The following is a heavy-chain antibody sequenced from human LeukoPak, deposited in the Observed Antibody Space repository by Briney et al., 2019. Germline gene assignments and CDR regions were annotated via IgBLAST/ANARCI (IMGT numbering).Heavy chain of an antibody. V-gene: IGHV4-59*11. CDR3: ARHPGSLYNWLDP. J-gene: IGHJ5*02. CDR2: IYYSGST. Sequence: SETLSLTCTVSGGSISSHYWSWIRQPPGKGLEWIGYIYYSGSTNYNPSLKSRVTISVDTSKNQFSLKLSSVTAADTAVYYCARHPGSLYNWLDPWGQGTLVTVSS. CDR1: GGSISSHY.